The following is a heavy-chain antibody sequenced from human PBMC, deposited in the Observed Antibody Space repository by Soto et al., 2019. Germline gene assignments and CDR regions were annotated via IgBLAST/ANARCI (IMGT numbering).Heavy chain of an antibody. J-gene: IGHJ6*03. CDR2: ISSSSSTI. CDR1: GFTFSSYS. D-gene: IGHD3-16*01. Sequence: PGGSLRLSCAASGFTFSSYSMNWVRQAPGKGLEWVSYISSSSSTIYYADSVKGRFTISRDNAKNSLYLQMNSLRAEDTAVYYCARGSNLHYYMDVWGKGTTVTVSS. V-gene: IGHV3-48*01. CDR3: ARGSNLHYYMDV.